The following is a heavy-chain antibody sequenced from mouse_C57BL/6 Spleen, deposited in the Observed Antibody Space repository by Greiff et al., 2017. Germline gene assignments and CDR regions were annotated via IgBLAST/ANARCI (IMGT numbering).Heavy chain of an antibody. CDR1: GFTFSSYA. J-gene: IGHJ3*01. V-gene: IGHV5-4*01. Sequence: DVMLVESGGGLVKPGGSLKLSCAASGFTFSSYAMSWVRQTPEKRLAWVATISDGGSYTYYPDNVKGRFTISRDNAKNNLYLQMSHLKSEDTAMXYCARDPPLAWFAYWGQGTLVTVSA. CDR3: ARDPPLAWFAY. CDR2: ISDGGSYT.